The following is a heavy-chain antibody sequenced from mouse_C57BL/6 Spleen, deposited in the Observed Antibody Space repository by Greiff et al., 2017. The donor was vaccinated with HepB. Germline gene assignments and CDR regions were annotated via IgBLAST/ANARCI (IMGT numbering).Heavy chain of an antibody. CDR1: GFTFSSYA. J-gene: IGHJ4*01. CDR3: ARDEDDYDAVYYAMDY. D-gene: IGHD2-4*01. CDR2: ISDGGSYT. Sequence: EVKLVESGGGLVKPGGSLKLSCAASGFTFSSYAMSWVRQTPEKRLEWVATISDGGSYTYYPDNVKGRFTISRDNAKNNLYLQMSHLKSEDTAMYYCARDEDDYDAVYYAMDYWGQGTSVTVSS. V-gene: IGHV5-4*01.